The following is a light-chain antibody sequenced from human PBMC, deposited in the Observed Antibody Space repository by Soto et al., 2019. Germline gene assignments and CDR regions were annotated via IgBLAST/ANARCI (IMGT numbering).Light chain of an antibody. V-gene: IGKV3-20*01. Sequence: EIVLTQSPGTLSLSPGERATLSCRASQSVSSSFLAWYQQKPGQAPRLLIYGASSRATGIPDRFSGSGSGTDFTLTISRLEPEVFAVYYCQQYGRSPWTFGQGTKVEIK. CDR3: QQYGRSPWT. CDR2: GAS. J-gene: IGKJ1*01. CDR1: QSVSSSF.